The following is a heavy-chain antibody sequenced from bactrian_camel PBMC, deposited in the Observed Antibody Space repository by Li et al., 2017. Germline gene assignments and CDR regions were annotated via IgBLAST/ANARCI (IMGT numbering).Heavy chain of an antibody. J-gene: IGHJ6*01. V-gene: IGHV3S1*01. D-gene: IGHD4*01. CDR1: GYADKRFC. CDR2: IYSEDGTT. CDR3: AADPEGPWIPHGSCGIATIAQDNGY. Sequence: QVQLVESGGGSVQAGGSLRLSCAASGYADKRFCIGWVRQAPGKEREGVAYIYSEDGTTFYADSEKGRFTISKDNAQNVLYLQMNSLKPEDTAMYYCAADPEGPWIPHGSCGIATIAQDNGYWGQGTQVTV.